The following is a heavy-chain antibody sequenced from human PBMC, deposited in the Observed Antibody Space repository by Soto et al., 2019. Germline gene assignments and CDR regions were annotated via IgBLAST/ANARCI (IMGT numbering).Heavy chain of an antibody. CDR2: IYYVGST. CDR1: GGDISSGDYY. D-gene: IGHD6-13*01. CDR3: TGLSAFRAAVEVFYP. Sequence: SETLSLTCTVSGGDISSGDYYWAWIRQPPGKGLEWTASIYYVGSTFYNSSLESRVTISVDMSKNLFSLKLTSVTATDTAVYFCTGLSAFRAAVEVFYPWGQGSLVTVSS. V-gene: IGHV4-39*02. J-gene: IGHJ5*02.